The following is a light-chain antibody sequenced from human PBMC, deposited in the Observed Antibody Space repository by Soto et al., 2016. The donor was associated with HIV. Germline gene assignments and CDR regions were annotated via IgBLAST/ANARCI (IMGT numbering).Light chain of an antibody. CDR2: EVS. CDR1: QSLLHSDGKTY. V-gene: IGKV2D-29*01. Sequence: EIVMTQSPHSLSVTPGQPASISCKSSQSLLHSDGKTYMYWYVQRPGQAPQLLIYEVSNRFSGVPDRFSGSGSGTDFTLRISRVEAEDVGLYYCMQALEVPLTFGGGTKVEIK. CDR3: MQALEVPLT. J-gene: IGKJ4*01.